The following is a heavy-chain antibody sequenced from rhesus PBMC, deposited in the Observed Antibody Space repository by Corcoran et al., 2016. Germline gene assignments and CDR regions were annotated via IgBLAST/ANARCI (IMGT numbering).Heavy chain of an antibody. J-gene: IGHJ4*01. CDR3: ARGCTGSGCPLVHIDF. V-gene: IGHV4-173*01. D-gene: IGHD2-21*01. CDR2: IFGGGGTT. Sequence: QLQLQESGPGRVKPSAPLSLTCAVSGGSISRTHWFLFRQPPGPGLWWIGRIFGGGGTTDYNPSLKSRVAISTYTSKNQFSLKRSSVTAADTAVYYCARGCTGSGCPLVHIDFWGQGVLVTVSS. CDR1: GGSISRTH.